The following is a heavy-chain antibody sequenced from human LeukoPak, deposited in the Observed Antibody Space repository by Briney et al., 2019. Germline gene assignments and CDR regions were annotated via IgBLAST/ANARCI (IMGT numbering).Heavy chain of an antibody. J-gene: IGHJ3*02. Sequence: SVKVSCKASGGTFSSYAISWVRQAPGQGLEWMGGIIPIFGTANYAQKFQGRVTITADESTSTAYMELSSLRSEDTAVYYCAREYYYGSGDGNIWGQGTMVTVSS. CDR1: GGTFSSYA. V-gene: IGHV1-69*01. CDR2: IIPIFGTA. D-gene: IGHD3-10*01. CDR3: AREYYYGSGDGNI.